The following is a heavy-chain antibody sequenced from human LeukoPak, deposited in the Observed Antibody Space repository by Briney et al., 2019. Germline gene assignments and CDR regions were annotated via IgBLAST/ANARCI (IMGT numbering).Heavy chain of an antibody. D-gene: IGHD1-26*01. V-gene: IGHV1-18*03. CDR1: GYTFTSYG. Sequence: GASVKVPCKASGYTFTSYGISWVRQAPGQGLEWMVWISAYNGNTNYAQKLQGRVTMTTDTSTSTAYMELRSLRSDDMAVYYCARVSPWELLRSYAFDYWGQGTLVTVSS. CDR2: ISAYNGNT. J-gene: IGHJ4*02. CDR3: ARVSPWELLRSYAFDY.